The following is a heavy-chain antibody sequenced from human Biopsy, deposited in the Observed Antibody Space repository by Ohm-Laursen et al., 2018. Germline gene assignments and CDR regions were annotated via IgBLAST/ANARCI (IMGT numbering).Heavy chain of an antibody. V-gene: IGHV1-2*02. D-gene: IGHD3-22*01. CDR3: TRGGYYYDSLAYYYWFDP. J-gene: IGHJ5*02. CDR2: INAKTGDT. Sequence: SVKVSCKASGYTFTGYHVHWVRQAPGQGLEWMGWINAKTGDTNYAQKFQGRVTMARDTSISTAYVDLSSLRSDDTAVYYCTRGGYYYDSLAYYYWFDPWGQGTLVTVSS. CDR1: GYTFTGYH.